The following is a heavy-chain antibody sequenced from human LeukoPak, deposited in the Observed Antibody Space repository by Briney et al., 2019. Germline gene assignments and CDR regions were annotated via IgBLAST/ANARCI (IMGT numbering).Heavy chain of an antibody. J-gene: IGHJ3*02. V-gene: IGHV4-30-4*02. CDR3: ARDRDIAAAGRGAFDI. CDR1: GGSISSGDYY. Sequence: PSETLSLTCTVSGGSISSGDYYWSWIRQPPGKGLEWIGYIYYSGSTYYNPSLKSRVTISVDTSKNQFSLKLSSVTAADTAVYYCARDRDIAAAGRGAFDIWGQGTMVTVSS. D-gene: IGHD6-13*01. CDR2: IYYSGST.